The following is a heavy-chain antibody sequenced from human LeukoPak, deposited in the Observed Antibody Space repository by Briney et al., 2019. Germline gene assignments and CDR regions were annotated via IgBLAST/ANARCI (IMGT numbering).Heavy chain of an antibody. V-gene: IGHV3-30*02. J-gene: IGHJ4*02. D-gene: IGHD3-22*01. CDR2: IRYDGSNK. CDR1: GFTFNKYW. CDR3: AKVITMIRDFDY. Sequence: GGSLRLSSVVSGFTFNKYWMSWVRQAPGKGLEWVAFIRYDGSNKYYADSVKGRFTISRDNSKNTLCLQMNSLRAEDTAVYYCAKVITMIRDFDYWGQGTLVTVSS.